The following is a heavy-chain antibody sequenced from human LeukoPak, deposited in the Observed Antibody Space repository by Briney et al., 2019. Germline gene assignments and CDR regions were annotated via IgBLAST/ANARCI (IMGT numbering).Heavy chain of an antibody. Sequence: GGSLRLSCAASGFTFSSYWMTWVRQAPGKGLEWVANINPDGSGKYYVDSVKGRFTISRDNAENSLYLQMNSLTAEDTALYYCARDRRGPFDYWGQGTLVTVSS. CDR3: ARDRRGPFDY. J-gene: IGHJ4*02. V-gene: IGHV3-7*03. D-gene: IGHD3-16*01. CDR1: GFTFSSYW. CDR2: INPDGSGK.